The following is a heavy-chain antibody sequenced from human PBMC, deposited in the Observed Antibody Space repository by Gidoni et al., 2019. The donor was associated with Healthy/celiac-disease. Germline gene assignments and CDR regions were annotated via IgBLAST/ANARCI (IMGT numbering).Heavy chain of an antibody. Sequence: EVQLLESGGGLVQPGGSLRLSCAASGFTFSSYAMRWVRQDPGQGMAWFSAISGSGGSTYYADAGKGRFTIARDNSKNTLYLQMNSLRAEDTAVYYWAPEWVAAPVYYCDYWGQGTLVTVSS. V-gene: IGHV3-23*01. CDR2: ISGSGGST. CDR3: APEWVAAPVYYCDY. D-gene: IGHD2-15*01. CDR1: GFTFSSYA. J-gene: IGHJ4*02.